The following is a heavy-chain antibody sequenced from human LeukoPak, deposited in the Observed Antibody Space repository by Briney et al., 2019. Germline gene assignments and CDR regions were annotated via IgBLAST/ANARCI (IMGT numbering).Heavy chain of an antibody. CDR2: ISYDGSNK. J-gene: IGHJ4*02. D-gene: IGHD6-19*01. CDR1: GFTFSSYG. V-gene: IGHV3-30*18. Sequence: PGESLRLSCAASGFTFSSYGMHWVRQAPGKGLEWVAVISYDGSNKYYADSVKGRFTISRDNSKNTLYLQMNSLRAEDTAVYYCAKDQRGWPFDYWGQGTLVTVSS. CDR3: AKDQRGWPFDY.